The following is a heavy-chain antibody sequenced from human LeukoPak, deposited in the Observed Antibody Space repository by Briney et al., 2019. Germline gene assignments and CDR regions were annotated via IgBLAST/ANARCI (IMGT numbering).Heavy chain of an antibody. D-gene: IGHD6-19*01. J-gene: IGHJ5*02. V-gene: IGHV4-59*08. Sequence: SETLSLTCTVSGGSISSYYWSWIRQPPGKGLEWIGYIYYSGSTNYNPSLKSRVTISVDTSKNQFSLKLSSVTAADTAVYYCARAHSSGWSRRRFDPWGQGTLVTVSS. CDR1: GGSISSYY. CDR3: ARAHSSGWSRRRFDP. CDR2: IYYSGST.